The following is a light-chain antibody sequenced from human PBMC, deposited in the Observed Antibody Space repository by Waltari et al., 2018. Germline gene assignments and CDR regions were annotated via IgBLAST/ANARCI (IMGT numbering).Light chain of an antibody. J-gene: IGKJ4*01. CDR1: QSVLYSSNNKNY. CDR2: WAS. CDR3: QQYYSTPLT. Sequence: DIVMTQSPDSLAVSLGERATINCKSSQSVLYSSNNKNYLAWYQQKPGQPPKLLIYWASTRESWVPDRFSGSGSGTDFTLTISSLQAADVAVYYCQQYYSTPLTFGGGTKVEIK. V-gene: IGKV4-1*01.